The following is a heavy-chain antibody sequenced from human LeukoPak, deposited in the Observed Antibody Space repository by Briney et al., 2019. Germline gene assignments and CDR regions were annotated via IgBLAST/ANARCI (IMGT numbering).Heavy chain of an antibody. CDR3: ARAPYSSGGSCYSFRFDP. J-gene: IGHJ5*02. Sequence: GASVKVSCKASGYTFTSYDINWVRQATGQGLEWMGWMNPNSGNTGYAQKFQGRVTMTRNTSISTAYMELSSLRSEDTAVYYCARAPYSSGGSCYSFRFDPWGQGTLVTVSS. V-gene: IGHV1-8*01. CDR1: GYTFTSYD. D-gene: IGHD2-15*01. CDR2: MNPNSGNT.